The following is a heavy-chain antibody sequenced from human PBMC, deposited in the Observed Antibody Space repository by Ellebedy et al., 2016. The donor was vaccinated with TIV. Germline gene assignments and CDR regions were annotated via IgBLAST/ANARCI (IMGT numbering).Heavy chain of an antibody. CDR2: INHSGST. V-gene: IGHV4-34*01. Sequence: ESLKISCAVYGGAFSGYYWSWIRQPPGKGLEWIGEINHSGSTNYNPSLKSRVTISVDTSKNQFSLKLSSVTAADTAVYYCARLRNVVVPAALGVPYYYYGMDVWGQGTTVTVSS. CDR3: ARLRNVVVPAALGVPYYYYGMDV. J-gene: IGHJ6*02. D-gene: IGHD2-2*01. CDR1: GGAFSGYY.